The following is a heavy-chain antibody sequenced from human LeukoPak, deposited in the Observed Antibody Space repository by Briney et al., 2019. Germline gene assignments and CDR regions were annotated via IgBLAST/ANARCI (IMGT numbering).Heavy chain of an antibody. CDR3: ARDSSGYYSSHRKLDI. Sequence: ASVKVSCKASGGTFSSYAISWVRQAPGQGLEWMGGIIPIFGTANYAQKFQGRVTITADESTSTAYMELSSLRSEDTAVYYCARDSSGYYSSHRKLDIWGQGTMVTVSS. CDR1: GGTFSSYA. V-gene: IGHV1-69*13. J-gene: IGHJ3*02. D-gene: IGHD3-22*01. CDR2: IIPIFGTA.